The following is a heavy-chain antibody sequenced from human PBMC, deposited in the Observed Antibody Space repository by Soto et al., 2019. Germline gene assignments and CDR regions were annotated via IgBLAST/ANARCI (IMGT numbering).Heavy chain of an antibody. Sequence: EVQLVESGGGLVKPGGSLRLSCTASGFTFNNARMNWVRQTPGKGLEWVGRIKSKTDGDTATYAAPVKGRFTISRDDSKTTLYLQMYSLKPEDTAVYYCTTGDYTSGTDHRGQGILVTVSS. D-gene: IGHD6-19*01. CDR1: GFTFNNAR. CDR2: IKSKTDGDTA. CDR3: TTGDYTSGTDH. V-gene: IGHV3-15*06. J-gene: IGHJ4*02.